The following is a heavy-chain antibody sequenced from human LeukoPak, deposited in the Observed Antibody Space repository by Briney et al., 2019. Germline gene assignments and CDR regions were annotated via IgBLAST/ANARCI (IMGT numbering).Heavy chain of an antibody. CDR2: IYYSGST. CDR3: ARLVSRYGIDV. V-gene: IGHV4-59*08. CDR1: GGSISSYY. J-gene: IGHJ6*02. Sequence: SETLSLTCTVSGGSISSYYRSWIRQPPGKGLEWIGYIYYSGSTNYNPSLKSRVTISVDTSKNQFSLKLSSVTAADTAVYYCARLVSRYGIDVWGQGTTVTVSS.